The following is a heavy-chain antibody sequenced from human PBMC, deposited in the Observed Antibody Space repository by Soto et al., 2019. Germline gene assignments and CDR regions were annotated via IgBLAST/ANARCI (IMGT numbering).Heavy chain of an antibody. CDR3: SAFPTTVQTPFQH. D-gene: IGHD4-17*01. Sequence: EVQLVESGGGLVQPGGSLRLSCAASGFTVSNNYMSWVRQSPGKGLEWVSLIYSGGNTKYADYVKGRVTISRDSSTNTQLLQMNSLRAEDTSMFYCSAFPTTVQTPFQHLGKGTLVIDSS. J-gene: IGHJ1*01. CDR1: GFTVSNNY. V-gene: IGHV3-66*01. CDR2: IYSGGNT.